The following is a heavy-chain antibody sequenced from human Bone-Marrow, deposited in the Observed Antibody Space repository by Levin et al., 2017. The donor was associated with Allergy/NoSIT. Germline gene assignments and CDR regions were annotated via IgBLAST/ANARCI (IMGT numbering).Heavy chain of an antibody. Sequence: PGGSLRLSCAASGFTFSSYGMHWVRQAPGKGLEWVAVISYDGSNKYYADSVKGRFTISRDNSKNTLYLQMNSLRAEDTAVYYCAKLASTVDYWGQGTLVTVSS. CDR2: ISYDGSNK. CDR1: GFTFSSYG. CDR3: AKLASTVDY. V-gene: IGHV3-30*18. J-gene: IGHJ4*02. D-gene: IGHD2-2*01.